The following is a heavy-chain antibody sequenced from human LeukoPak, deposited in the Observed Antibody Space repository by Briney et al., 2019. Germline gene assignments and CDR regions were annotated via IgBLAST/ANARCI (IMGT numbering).Heavy chain of an antibody. J-gene: IGHJ4*02. Sequence: GGSLRLSCAASGFTFSSYAMSWVRQAPGKGLEWVSAISGSGGSTYYADSVKGRFTISRDNSKNTLYLQMNSLRAEDTAVYYCAKDIVVVPAAISYFDYWGQGTLVTVSS. D-gene: IGHD2-2*01. CDR1: GFTFSSYA. CDR2: ISGSGGST. CDR3: AKDIVVVPAAISYFDY. V-gene: IGHV3-23*01.